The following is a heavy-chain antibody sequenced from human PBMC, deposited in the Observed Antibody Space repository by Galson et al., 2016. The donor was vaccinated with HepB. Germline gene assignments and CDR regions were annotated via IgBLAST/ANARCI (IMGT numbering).Heavy chain of an antibody. CDR3: ACLYYDFLTGYYNDRAFDY. Sequence: SETLSLTCTVSGGSIRSSSHYWGWIRQPPGKGLEWIGSSYYRGSIYYHPSLKSRVTISVDTSKNQFALKLTSVTAADTAVYYCACLYYDFLTGYYNDRAFDYGGQGTLVTVSS. CDR1: GGSIRSSSHY. CDR2: SYYRGSI. V-gene: IGHV4-39*01. J-gene: IGHJ4*02. D-gene: IGHD3-9*01.